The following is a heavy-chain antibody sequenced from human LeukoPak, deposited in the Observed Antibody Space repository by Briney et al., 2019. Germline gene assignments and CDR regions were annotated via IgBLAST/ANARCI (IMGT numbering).Heavy chain of an antibody. V-gene: IGHV3-21*04. J-gene: IGHJ4*02. Sequence: GGSLRLSCAASGFTFSSYSMNWVRQAPGKGLEWVSSISSSSSYIYYADSVKGRFTISRDNSKNTLYLQMNSLRAEDTAVYYCAKDVAARPLYFDYWGQGTLVTVSS. D-gene: IGHD6-6*01. CDR1: GFTFSSYS. CDR2: ISSSSSYI. CDR3: AKDVAARPLYFDY.